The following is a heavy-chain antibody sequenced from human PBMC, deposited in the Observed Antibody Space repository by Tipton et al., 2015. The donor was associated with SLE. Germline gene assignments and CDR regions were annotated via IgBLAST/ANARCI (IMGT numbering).Heavy chain of an antibody. CDR3: ARGARGNSYGSDEDFDY. D-gene: IGHD5-18*01. V-gene: IGHV4-59*02. J-gene: IGHJ4*02. CDR1: GGSVSGYY. CDR2: IYYSGDT. Sequence: TLSLTCSVSGGSVSGYYWSWVRQPPGRGLEWIGSIYYSGDTHYNPSLNSRVTMSADTSKNQFSLRLSSVTTADTAVYYCARGARGNSYGSDEDFDYWGQGTLVTVSS.